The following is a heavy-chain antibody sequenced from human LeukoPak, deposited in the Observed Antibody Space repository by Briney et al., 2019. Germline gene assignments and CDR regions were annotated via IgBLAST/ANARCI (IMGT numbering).Heavy chain of an antibody. V-gene: IGHV4-59*01. J-gene: IGHJ4*02. D-gene: IGHD5-18*01. Sequence: SETLSLTCTVSGGSIRSYYWSWIRQPPGKGLEGSGYMYFGGSSNYNPSLKSRVTISVDTSKNQLSLNLNSVTAADTAVYYCTRASRGYSYGFAEYWGQGTLVTVSS. CDR2: MYFGGSS. CDR1: GGSIRSYY. CDR3: TRASRGYSYGFAEY.